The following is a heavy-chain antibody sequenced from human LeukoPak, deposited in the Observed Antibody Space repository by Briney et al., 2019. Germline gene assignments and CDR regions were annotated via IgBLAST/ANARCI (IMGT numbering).Heavy chain of an antibody. CDR3: ARDKGDYFDY. Sequence: KPGGSLRLSCAAAGFTFSSYSMNWVRRAPGKGLEWVSSISSSSYIYYADLVKGRFTVPRDNAKNSLYLQMNSLRAEDTAVYYCARDKGDYFDYWGQGTLVTVSS. V-gene: IGHV3-21*01. CDR2: ISSSSYI. CDR1: GFTFSSYS. D-gene: IGHD1-26*01. J-gene: IGHJ4*02.